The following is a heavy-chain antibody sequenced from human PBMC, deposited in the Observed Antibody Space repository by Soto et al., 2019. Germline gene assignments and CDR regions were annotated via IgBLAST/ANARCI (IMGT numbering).Heavy chain of an antibody. Sequence: PSETLSLTCTVSGGSISSSSWNWIRQPPGKRLEWIGYIYYTGSTYFNPSLKSRVTISVDTSKNQFSLKLSSVTAADTAVYYCARGNTPVDYWGQGTLVTVSS. CDR2: IYYTGST. D-gene: IGHD2-2*02. CDR3: ARGNTPVDY. V-gene: IGHV4-59*08. J-gene: IGHJ4*02. CDR1: GGSISSSS.